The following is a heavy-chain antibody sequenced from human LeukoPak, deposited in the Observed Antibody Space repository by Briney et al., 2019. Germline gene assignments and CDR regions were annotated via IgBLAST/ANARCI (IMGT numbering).Heavy chain of an antibody. CDR1: GFTFSSYG. CDR3: ARDPYNGGYGASYYYYMDV. J-gene: IGHJ6*03. Sequence: GGSLRLSCAASGFTFSSYGMHWVRQAPGKGLEWVAVISYDGSNKYYADSVKGRFTISRDNAKNSLYLQMNSLRAEDTAIYYCARDPYNGGYGASYYYYMDVWGKGTTVTISS. D-gene: IGHD1-26*01. V-gene: IGHV3-30*03. CDR2: ISYDGSNK.